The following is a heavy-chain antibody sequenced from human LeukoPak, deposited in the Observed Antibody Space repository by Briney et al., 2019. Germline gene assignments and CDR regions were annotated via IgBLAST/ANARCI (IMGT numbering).Heavy chain of an antibody. CDR1: GGSFSGYY. Sequence: SETLSLTCAVYGGSFSGYYWGWIRQPPGKGLEWIGTVFYRGSTFYNPSLMSRVIISVDTSKNQFSLKLSSVTAADTAVYYCARQTSNGLLEYWGQGSLVTVSS. CDR2: VFYRGST. V-gene: IGHV4-34*12. CDR3: ARQTSNGLLEY. J-gene: IGHJ4*02. D-gene: IGHD2-15*01.